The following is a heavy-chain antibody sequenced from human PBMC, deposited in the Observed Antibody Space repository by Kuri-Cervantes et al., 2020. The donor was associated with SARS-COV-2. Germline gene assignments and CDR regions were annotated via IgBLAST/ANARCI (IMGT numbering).Heavy chain of an antibody. V-gene: IGHV4-39*01. Sequence: SETLSLTCTVSGGPVSSGSYYWGWIRQPPGKGLEWIGSIYQSRSTYYNPSLKSRVTISVDTSKNQFSLKLSSVTAADTAVYYCARLRQQSVAFDIWGQGTMVTVSS. J-gene: IGHJ3*02. CDR3: ARLRQQSVAFDI. CDR1: GGPVSSGSYY. CDR2: IYQSRST. D-gene: IGHD1/OR15-1a*01.